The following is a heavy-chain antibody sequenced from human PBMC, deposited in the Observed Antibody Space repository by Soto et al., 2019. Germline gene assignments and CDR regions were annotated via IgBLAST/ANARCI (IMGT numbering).Heavy chain of an antibody. J-gene: IGHJ6*02. D-gene: IGHD3-16*01. CDR2: ISYDGSNK. V-gene: IGHV3-30*18. CDR3: AKLACCGFGHQDNHSDMDV. Sequence: GGSLRLSCAASGFTFSSYGMHWVRQAPGRGLEWVAVISYDGSNKDYADSVKGRFTISRDNSKNMVYVQMNSLRPGDTAVYYCAKLACCGFGHQDNHSDMDVWGQGTTVTVSS. CDR1: GFTFSSYG.